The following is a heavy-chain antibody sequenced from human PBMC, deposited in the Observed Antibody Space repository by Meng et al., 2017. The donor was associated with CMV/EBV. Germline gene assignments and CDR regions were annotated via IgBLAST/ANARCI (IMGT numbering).Heavy chain of an antibody. CDR2: ISYDGNNK. D-gene: IGHD2-2*01. CDR1: GFTFSGYA. Sequence: GGSLRLSCAASGFTFSGYAFHWVRQAPGKGLKWVAVISYDGNNKYYIDSVKGRFTISRDNSKNTLYLQMNSLRAEDTAVYYCARDRAGCSSTSCYSDAFDIWGQGTMVTVSS. J-gene: IGHJ3*02. CDR3: ARDRAGCSSTSCYSDAFDI. V-gene: IGHV3-30-3*01.